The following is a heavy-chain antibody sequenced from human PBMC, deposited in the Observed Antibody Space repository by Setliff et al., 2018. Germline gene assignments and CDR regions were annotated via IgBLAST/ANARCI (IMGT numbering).Heavy chain of an antibody. D-gene: IGHD1-26*01. CDR2: AHQSGTT. CDR3: ARQPTGTYQWTFDS. Sequence: SETLSLTCAVSDYSITNNYYWGWIRQAPGKGLEWIGTAHQSGTTFYNPSLKGRATMSVDTSKSQFSLKLNSVTATDTAVYYCARQPTGTYQWTFDSWGQGTLVTVSS. J-gene: IGHJ4*02. V-gene: IGHV4-38-2*01. CDR1: DYSITNNYY.